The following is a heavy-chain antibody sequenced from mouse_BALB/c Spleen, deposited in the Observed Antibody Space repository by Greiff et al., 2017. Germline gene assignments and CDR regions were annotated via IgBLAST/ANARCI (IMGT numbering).Heavy chain of an antibody. CDR2: ISSGGSYT. Sequence: EVQLVESGGDLVKPGGSLKLSCAASGFTFSSYGMSWVRQTPDKRLEWVATISSGGSYTYYPDSVKGRFTISRDNAKNTLYLQMSSLKSEDTAMYYSARLDYAMDYWGQGTAVTVSS. J-gene: IGHJ4*01. CDR1: GFTFSSYG. V-gene: IGHV5-6*01. CDR3: ARLDYAMDY.